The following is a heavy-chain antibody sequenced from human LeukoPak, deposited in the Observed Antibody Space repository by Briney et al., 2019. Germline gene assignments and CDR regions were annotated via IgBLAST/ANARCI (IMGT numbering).Heavy chain of an antibody. CDR1: AGTFSSYA. CDR2: IIPIFGTA. D-gene: IGHD3-10*01. J-gene: IGHJ4*02. V-gene: IGHV1-69*01. CDR3: AREGAMVRGVISSDY. Sequence: ASVKVSCKASAGTFSSYAISWVRQAPGQGLEWMGGIIPIFGTANYAQKFQGRVTITADESTSTAYMELSSLRSEDTAVYYCAREGAMVRGVISSDYWGQGTLVTVSS.